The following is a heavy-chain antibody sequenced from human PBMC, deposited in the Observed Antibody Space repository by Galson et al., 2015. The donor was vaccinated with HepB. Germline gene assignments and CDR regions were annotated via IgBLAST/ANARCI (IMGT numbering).Heavy chain of an antibody. J-gene: IGHJ6*02. CDR1: GYIFTGYY. CDR2: INPNSGGT. CDR3: ARDMYYGSGSYPVYYYYYGMDV. Sequence: SVKVSCKASGYIFTGYYMSWVRQAPGQGLEWMGWINPNSGGTHYAQKFQGWVTMTRDTSISTAYMELSRLRSDDTAVYYCARDMYYGSGSYPVYYYYYGMDVWGQGTTVTVSS. V-gene: IGHV1-2*04. D-gene: IGHD3-10*01.